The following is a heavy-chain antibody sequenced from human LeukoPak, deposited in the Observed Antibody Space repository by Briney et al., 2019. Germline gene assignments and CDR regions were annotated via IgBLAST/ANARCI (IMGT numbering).Heavy chain of an antibody. J-gene: IGHJ3*02. CDR3: ARTGRLVRRAFDI. CDR1: GGSFSGYY. D-gene: IGHD6-19*01. Sequence: PSETLSLTCAVYGGSFSGYYWSWIRQPPGKRLEWIGEINHSGSTNYNPSLKSRVTISVDTSKNQFSLKLSSVTAADTAVYYCARTGRLVRRAFDIWGQGTMVTVSS. CDR2: INHSGST. V-gene: IGHV4-34*01.